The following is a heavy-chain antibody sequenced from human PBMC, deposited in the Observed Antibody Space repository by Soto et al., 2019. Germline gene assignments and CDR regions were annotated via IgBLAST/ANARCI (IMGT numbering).Heavy chain of an antibody. Sequence: QVQPVQSGAEMKKPGSSVKVSCQSSGGTFNTYAMNWVRQAPGQGPEWMGDISPMFGAANYAPKFQGRVTITADESTGTSYMQVSSLTSEDTALYFCAREVQVHTPAFVYWGQGTLVTVSS. CDR1: GGTFNTYA. CDR2: ISPMFGAA. J-gene: IGHJ4*02. V-gene: IGHV1-69*19. D-gene: IGHD3-10*01. CDR3: AREVQVHTPAFVY.